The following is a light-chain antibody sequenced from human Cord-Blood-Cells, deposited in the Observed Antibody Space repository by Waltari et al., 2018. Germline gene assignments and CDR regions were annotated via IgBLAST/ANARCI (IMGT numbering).Light chain of an antibody. CDR3: QQSYSTPPEWT. CDR2: AAS. V-gene: IGKV1-39*01. J-gene: IGKJ1*01. CDR1: QSISSY. Sequence: IEITQLPSSLSASVWARVTIPCRASQSISSYLNWYQQKPGKAPKLLIYAASSLQSGVPSRFSGSGSGTDFTLTISSLQPEDFATYYCQQSYSTPPEWTFGQGTKVEIK.